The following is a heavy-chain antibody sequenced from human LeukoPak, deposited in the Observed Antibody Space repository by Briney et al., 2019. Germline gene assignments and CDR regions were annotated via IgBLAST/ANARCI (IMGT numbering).Heavy chain of an antibody. CDR2: IGGRGGST. D-gene: IGHD1-1*01. CDR1: GFRFSDFT. J-gene: IGHJ4*02. Sequence: GGSLRLSWAAPGFRFSDFTMTWVRQAPGKGPEWVSAIGGRGGSTYYADSVGGRFTISRDNSKNTLYLQMNSLRAEDTAVYYCANQPWYTRGFDYWGQGTLVTVSS. V-gene: IGHV3-23*01. CDR3: ANQPWYTRGFDY.